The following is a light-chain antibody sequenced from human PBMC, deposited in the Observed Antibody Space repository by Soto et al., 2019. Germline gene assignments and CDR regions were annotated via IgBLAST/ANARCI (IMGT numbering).Light chain of an antibody. CDR3: QQYGSSLWT. J-gene: IGKJ1*01. CDR2: GGS. V-gene: IGKV3-20*01. CDR1: QSVSSNH. Sequence: EIVLTQSPATLSLSPGERATLSCSASQSVSSNHLAWYQQKPGQAPRLLIYGGSSRATGIPVRFSGSGSGTDFTLTISRLEPEDFAVYYCQQYGSSLWTFGQGTKVDIK.